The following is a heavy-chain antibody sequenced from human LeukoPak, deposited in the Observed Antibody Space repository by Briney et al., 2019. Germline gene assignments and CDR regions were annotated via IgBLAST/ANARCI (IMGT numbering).Heavy chain of an antibody. CDR1: GGSISSSSYY. V-gene: IGHV4-39*01. CDR2: IYYSGST. Sequence: PSETLSLTCTVSGGSISSSSYYWGWIRQPPGKGLEWIGSIYYSGSTYYNPSLKSRVTISVDTSKNQFSLKLSSVTAADTAVYYCARIGDPDKGRFLEWFYLPYAGNYYYGMDVWGQGTTVTVSS. J-gene: IGHJ6*02. CDR3: ARIGDPDKGRFLEWFYLPYAGNYYYGMDV. D-gene: IGHD3-3*01.